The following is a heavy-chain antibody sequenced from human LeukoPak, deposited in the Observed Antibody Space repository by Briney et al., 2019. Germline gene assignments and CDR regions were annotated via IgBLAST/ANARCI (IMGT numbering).Heavy chain of an antibody. D-gene: IGHD2-8*02. Sequence: GGSLRLSCAASGFTFNVYSMNWVRQAPGKGLEWVSNIISRGDTTHYAASVKGRFTISRDNAKNSVFLHLNSLRGDDTAVYYCARGRGYCTGVSCDIDYWGQGTLVTVSS. J-gene: IGHJ4*02. CDR1: GFTFNVYS. V-gene: IGHV3-48*04. CDR3: ARGRGYCTGVSCDIDY. CDR2: IISRGDTT.